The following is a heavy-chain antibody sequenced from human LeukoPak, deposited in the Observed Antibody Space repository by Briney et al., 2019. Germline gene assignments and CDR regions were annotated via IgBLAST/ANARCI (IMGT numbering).Heavy chain of an antibody. V-gene: IGHV3-21*01. Sequence: GGSLRLSCAASGLTVSSNCMNWVRQAPGKGLEWVSSISSSSSYIYYADSVKGRFTISRDNAKNSLYLQMNSLRAEDTAVYYCARERNDNAFDIWGQGTMVTVSS. CDR3: ARERNDNAFDI. CDR1: GLTVSSNC. D-gene: IGHD1-1*01. CDR2: ISSSSSYI. J-gene: IGHJ3*02.